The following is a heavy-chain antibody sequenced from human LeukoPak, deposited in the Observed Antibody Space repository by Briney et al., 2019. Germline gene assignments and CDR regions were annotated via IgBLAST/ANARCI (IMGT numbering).Heavy chain of an antibody. V-gene: IGHV1-8*01. D-gene: IGHD3-3*01. CDR3: ARDAQKYYDFWSGYYNFNY. CDR2: MNPNSGNT. J-gene: IGHJ4*02. CDR1: GYTFTSYD. Sequence: ASVKVSCKASGYTFTSYDINWVRQATGQGLEWMGWMNPNSGNTGYAQKFQGRVTMTRNTSISTAYMELSSLRSEDTAVYYCARDAQKYYDFWSGYYNFNYWGQGTLVTVSS.